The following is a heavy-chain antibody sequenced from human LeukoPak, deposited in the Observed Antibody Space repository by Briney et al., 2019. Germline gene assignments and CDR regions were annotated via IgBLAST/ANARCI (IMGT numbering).Heavy chain of an antibody. CDR2: INHMGSN. D-gene: IGHD2-21*02. Sequence: SETLSLTCAVYGGSFSGYYWSWIRQPPGKGLEWIGKINHMGSNNYNPSLKSRVTISVDTSKNHFSLKLRSVTAADTAVYYCARQEYCGGDCFEDNWGQGTLVTVSS. CDR1: GGSFSGYY. CDR3: ARQEYCGGDCFEDN. J-gene: IGHJ4*02. V-gene: IGHV4-34*01.